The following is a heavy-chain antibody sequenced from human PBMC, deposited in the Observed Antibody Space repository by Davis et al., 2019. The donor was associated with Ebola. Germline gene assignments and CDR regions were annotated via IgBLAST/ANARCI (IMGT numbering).Heavy chain of an antibody. J-gene: IGHJ4*02. CDR2: ISGSGGST. Sequence: GESLKISCAASGFTFSSYAMSWVRQAPGKGLEWVSAISGSGGSTYYADSVKGRFTISRDNAKNSLYLQMNSLRDEDTAVYYCAREKHCSSTSCYKAASGWWDYWGQGTLVTVSS. D-gene: IGHD2-2*02. V-gene: IGHV3-23*01. CDR1: GFTFSSYA. CDR3: AREKHCSSTSCYKAASGWWDY.